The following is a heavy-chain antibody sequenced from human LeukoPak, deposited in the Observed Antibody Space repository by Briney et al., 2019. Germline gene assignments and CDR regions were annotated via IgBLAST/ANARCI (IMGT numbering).Heavy chain of an antibody. CDR2: IKEDGSEK. CDR1: GFTFSSYW. Sequence: GGSLRLSCADSGFTFSSYWMSWVRQAPGKGLECVANIKEDGSEKYYVDSVKGRFTISRDNAKKSLYLQINSLRAEDTAVYYCSRDPRVLDYWGQGTLVTVSS. J-gene: IGHJ4*02. CDR3: SRDPRVLDY. V-gene: IGHV3-7*03.